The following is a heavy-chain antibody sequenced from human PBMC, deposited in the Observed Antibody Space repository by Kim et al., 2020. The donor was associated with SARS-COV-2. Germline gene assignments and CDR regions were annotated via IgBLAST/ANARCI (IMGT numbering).Heavy chain of an antibody. J-gene: IGHJ6*02. CDR1: GGSISSYY. CDR2: IYTSGST. Sequence: SETLSLTCTVSGGSISSYYWSWIRQPAGKGLEWIGRIYTSGSTNYNPSLKSRVTMSVDTSKNQFSLKLSSVTAADTAVYYCARDNNPTSGGWYVPSYYYYGMDVWGQGTTVTVSS. D-gene: IGHD6-19*01. V-gene: IGHV4-4*07. CDR3: ARDNNPTSGGWYVPSYYYYGMDV.